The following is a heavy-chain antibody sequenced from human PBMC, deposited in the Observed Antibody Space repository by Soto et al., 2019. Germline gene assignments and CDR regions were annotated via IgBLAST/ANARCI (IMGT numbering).Heavy chain of an antibody. CDR3: ARDRIAAAGTPYYFDY. V-gene: IGHV4-4*07. D-gene: IGHD6-13*01. CDR2: IYTSGST. J-gene: IGHJ4*02. CDR1: GGSISSYY. Sequence: SETLSLTCTVSGGSISSYYWSWIRQPAGKGLEWIGRIYTSGSTNYNPSLKSRVTMSVDTSKNQFSLKLSSVTAADTAVYYCARDRIAAAGTPYYFDYWGQGTLVTVYS.